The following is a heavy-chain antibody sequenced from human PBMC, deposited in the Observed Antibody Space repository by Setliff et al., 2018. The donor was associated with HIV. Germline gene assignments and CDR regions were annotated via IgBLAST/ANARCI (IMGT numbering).Heavy chain of an antibody. CDR2: IRYTGSNK. V-gene: IGHV3-30*02. D-gene: IGHD4-17*01. CDR3: ARAAAGNTGPFDL. J-gene: IGHJ4*02. Sequence: GGSLRLSCAASGFTFSSYGIHWVRQAPGKGLEWVAFIRYTGSNKYYADSVKGRFTISRDNSKNSLYLQMNSLRAEDTAVYYCARAAAGNTGPFDLWGQGSPVTVSS. CDR1: GFTFSSYG.